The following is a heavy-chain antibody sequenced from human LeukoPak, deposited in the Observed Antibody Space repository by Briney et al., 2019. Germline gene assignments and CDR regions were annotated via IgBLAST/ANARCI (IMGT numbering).Heavy chain of an antibody. V-gene: IGHV3-30*02. J-gene: IGHJ4*02. CDR1: GFPFNNYG. CDR3: ARGGALEMATILSGWFDY. CDR2: IRYDGSNT. D-gene: IGHD5-24*01. Sequence: TGGSLILSCAASGFPFNNYGMPWVRQAPGKGLGWLAFIRYDGSNTYYEDSVKGRFTVSRDDSKNTLYLQMNSLRGDDTAVYYCARGGALEMATILSGWFDYWGQGTLVTVSS.